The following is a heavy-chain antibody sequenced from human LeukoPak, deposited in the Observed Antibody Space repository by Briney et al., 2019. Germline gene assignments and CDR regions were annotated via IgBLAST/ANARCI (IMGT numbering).Heavy chain of an antibody. Sequence: GASVKVPCKASGYTFTSYGISWVRQAPGQGLEWMGWISAYNGNTNYAQKLQGRVTMTTDTSTSTAYMELRSLRSDDTAVYYCASYCSSTSCDGWFDPWGQGTLVTVSS. J-gene: IGHJ5*02. V-gene: IGHV1-18*01. CDR3: ASYCSSTSCDGWFDP. CDR1: GYTFTSYG. D-gene: IGHD2-2*01. CDR2: ISAYNGNT.